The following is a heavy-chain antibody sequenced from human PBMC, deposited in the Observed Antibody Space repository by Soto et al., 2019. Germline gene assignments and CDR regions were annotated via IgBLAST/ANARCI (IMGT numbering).Heavy chain of an antibody. V-gene: IGHV5-10-1*01. CDR3: ARTSMQSRGYSYGHGGMDV. D-gene: IGHD5-18*01. Sequence: PGESLKISCKGSGYSFTSYWISWVRQMSGKGLEWMGRIDPSDSYTNYSPSFQGHVTISADKSISTAYLQWSSLKASDTAMYYCARTSMQSRGYSYGHGGMDVWGQGTTVTVSS. CDR1: GYSFTSYW. CDR2: IDPSDSYT. J-gene: IGHJ6*02.